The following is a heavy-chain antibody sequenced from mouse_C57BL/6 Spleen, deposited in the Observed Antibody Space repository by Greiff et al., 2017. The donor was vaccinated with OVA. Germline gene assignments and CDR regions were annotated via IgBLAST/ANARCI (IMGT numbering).Heavy chain of an antibody. CDR3: ARDGHSSGYVGAMDY. J-gene: IGHJ4*01. V-gene: IGHV5-4*01. D-gene: IGHD3-2*02. CDR2: ISDGGSYT. CDR1: GFTFSSYA. Sequence: EVQGVESGGGLVKPGGSLKLSCAASGFTFSSYAMSWVRQTPEKRLEWVATISDGGSYTYYPDNVKGRFTISRDNAKNNLYLQMSHLKSEDTAMYYCARDGHSSGYVGAMDYWGQGTSVTVSS.